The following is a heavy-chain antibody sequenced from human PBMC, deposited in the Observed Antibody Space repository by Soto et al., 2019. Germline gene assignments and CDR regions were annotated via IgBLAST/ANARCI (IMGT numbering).Heavy chain of an antibody. V-gene: IGHV3-7*01. CDR2: IKQDGSEK. Sequence: EVQLVESGGGLVQPGGSLRLSCAASGFTFSSYWMSWVRQAPGKGLEWVANIKQDGSEKYYVDSVKGRFTISRDNAKNSLYLQMNSLRAEDTAVYYCAREGYDFWSDTRGMDVWGQGPTVTVSS. J-gene: IGHJ6*02. CDR3: AREGYDFWSDTRGMDV. D-gene: IGHD3-3*01. CDR1: GFTFSSYW.